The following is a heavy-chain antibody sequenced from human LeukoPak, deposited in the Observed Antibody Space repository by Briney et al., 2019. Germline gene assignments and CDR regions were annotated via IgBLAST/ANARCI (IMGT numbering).Heavy chain of an antibody. D-gene: IGHD6-19*01. CDR2: FSANNGSR. CDR1: ASTFTSNS. Sequence: ASVNLSFYSAASTFTSNSISRIRHAPGQGLGLMGWFSANNGSRNYEQTVPVRGTMTTDTSTSTAYMVLRSLRSDDTAVYYCARGRLTVIFPWLVHGPSYYYMDVWGKGTTVTISS. J-gene: IGHJ6*03. CDR3: ARGRLTVIFPWLVHGPSYYYMDV. V-gene: IGHV1-18*01.